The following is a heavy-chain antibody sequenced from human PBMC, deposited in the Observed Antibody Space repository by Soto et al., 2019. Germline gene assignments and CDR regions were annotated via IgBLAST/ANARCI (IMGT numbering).Heavy chain of an antibody. Sequence: QVQLQESGPGLVKPSGTLSLTCAVSGGSIRSNCWWAWVRQPPGKGLEWIGEIFHSGSTNYNPSLKNRVTLSVDKSRNQLSLSLTSATTADTAVYYCARRPIVAAADEDFWGQGTLVTVSS. J-gene: IGHJ4*02. CDR2: IFHSGST. V-gene: IGHV4-4*02. D-gene: IGHD6-25*01. CDR3: ARRPIVAAADEDF. CDR1: GGSIRSNCW.